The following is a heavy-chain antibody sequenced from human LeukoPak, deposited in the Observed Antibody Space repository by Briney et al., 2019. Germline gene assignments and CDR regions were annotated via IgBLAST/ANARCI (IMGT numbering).Heavy chain of an antibody. D-gene: IGHD2-15*01. CDR3: ARDARPYCSGGTCYFLY. J-gene: IGHJ4*02. CDR1: GFTFSSYS. V-gene: IGHV3-48*02. CDR2: ISSSSSTI. Sequence: GGSLRLSCAASGFTFSSYSMNWVRQAPGKGLEWVSYISSSSSTIYYADSVKGRFTISRDNAKNSLYLQMNSLRDEDTAVYYCARDARPYCSGGTCYFLYWGQGTLVTVSS.